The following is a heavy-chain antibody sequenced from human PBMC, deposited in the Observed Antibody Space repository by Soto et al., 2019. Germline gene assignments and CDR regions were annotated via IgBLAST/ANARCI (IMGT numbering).Heavy chain of an antibody. V-gene: IGHV4-4*02. CDR3: ARDPYYYGSGDKGGFDP. D-gene: IGHD3-10*01. J-gene: IGHJ5*02. CDR2: IYHTGST. Sequence: QVQLQESGPGLVKPSGTLSLTCAVSGGSLSSTHWWSWVRQPPRKGLGWIGDIYHTGSTNYNPSLKSRVTISVDKSNNQFSLNLSSVTAADTAVYYCARDPYYYGSGDKGGFDPWGQGTLVIVSS. CDR1: GGSLSSTHW.